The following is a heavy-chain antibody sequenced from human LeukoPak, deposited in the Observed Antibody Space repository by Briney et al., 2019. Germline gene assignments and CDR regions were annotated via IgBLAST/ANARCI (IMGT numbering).Heavy chain of an antibody. V-gene: IGHV4-59*08. D-gene: IGHD5-18*01. CDR3: ARVGYSYGFDP. J-gene: IGHJ5*02. Sequence: PSETLSLTRTVSGGSISSYYWSWLRQTPGKGPEWIGYVYYSGNTNYNPSLKSRVTISIDTSKNQFSLRLSYVTAADTAVYYCARVGYSYGFDPWGQGTLVTVSS. CDR2: VYYSGNT. CDR1: GGSISSYY.